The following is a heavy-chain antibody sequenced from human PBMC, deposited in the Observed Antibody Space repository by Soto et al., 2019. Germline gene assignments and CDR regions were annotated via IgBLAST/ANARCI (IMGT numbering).Heavy chain of an antibody. CDR3: TTDSGYDTTA. CDR2: IKAGGSEK. CDR1: GFTFTTYW. Sequence: GGSLRLCCAASGFTFTTYWMSWVRQAPGKGLEWVANIKAGGSEKWYVDSVKGRFTISRDSSKNTLYLQMSSLRVDDTAFYYCTTDSGYDTTAWRHGTLITVSS. J-gene: IGHJ5*01. V-gene: IGHV3-7*05. D-gene: IGHD3-22*01.